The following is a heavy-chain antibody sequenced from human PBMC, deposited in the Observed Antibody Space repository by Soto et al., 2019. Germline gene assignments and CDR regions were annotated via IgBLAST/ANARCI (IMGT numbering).Heavy chain of an antibody. V-gene: IGHV3-33*06. J-gene: IGHJ5*02. D-gene: IGHD3-10*01. CDR1: GFTFRSYG. CDR3: AKDQGTPPSGVLGGWLDR. CDR2: IWYDGSNQ. Sequence: QVQLVESGGDVVQPGRSLRLSCAASGFTFRSYGMHWVRQAPGKGLEWVAIIWYDGSNQKYADSVKGRFTISRDNSANPLYLQMNSLRAEDTAVYYCAKDQGTPPSGVLGGWLDRWCQGTLVIVS.